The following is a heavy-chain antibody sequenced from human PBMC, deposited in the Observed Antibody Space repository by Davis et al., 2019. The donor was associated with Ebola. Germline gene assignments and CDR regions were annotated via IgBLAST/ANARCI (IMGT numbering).Heavy chain of an antibody. CDR3: ARESGYCSSTSCSKQSFDY. V-gene: IGHV1-2*02. CDR1: GYIFTGYY. D-gene: IGHD2-2*01. J-gene: IGHJ4*02. Sequence: ASVKVSCKTSGYIFTGYYMHWVRQAPGQGLEWMGWINPNTDDRGYVQKFQDRVTMTRDTSINTVYMQLSGGTSDDTAVYFCARESGYCSSTSCSKQSFDYWGQGTLVTVSS. CDR2: INPNTDDR.